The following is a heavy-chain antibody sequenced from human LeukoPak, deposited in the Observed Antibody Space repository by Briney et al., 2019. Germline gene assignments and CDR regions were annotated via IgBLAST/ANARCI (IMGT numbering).Heavy chain of an antibody. CDR3: ARGYSSSWYVDYYYYMDV. CDR1: GGSISSYY. Sequence: SETLSLTCTVSGGSISSYYWSWIRQPPGKGLEWFGYIYYSGSTNYNPSLKSRVTISVDTSKNQFSLKLSSVTAADTAVYYCARGYSSSWYVDYYYYMDVWGKGTTVTVSS. CDR2: IYYSGST. D-gene: IGHD6-13*01. J-gene: IGHJ6*03. V-gene: IGHV4-59*01.